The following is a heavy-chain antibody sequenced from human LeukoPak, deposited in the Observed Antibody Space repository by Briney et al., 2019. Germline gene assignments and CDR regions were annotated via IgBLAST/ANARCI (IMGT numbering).Heavy chain of an antibody. J-gene: IGHJ4*02. D-gene: IGHD3-10*01. CDR2: IYSGGST. V-gene: IGHV3-66*01. Sequence: GGSLRLSWAAAGFTVSSNFMTWVRQAPGKGLEWVSVIYSGGSTYYADSVKDRFAISRDNSKNMLYLQMNSLRAEDTAVYYCARGGDSLHYWGQGTLVTVSS. CDR3: ARGGDSLHY. CDR1: GFTVSSNF.